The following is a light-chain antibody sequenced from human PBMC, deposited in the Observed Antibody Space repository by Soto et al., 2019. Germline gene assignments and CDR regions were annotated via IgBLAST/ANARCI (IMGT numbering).Light chain of an antibody. CDR2: KAS. CDR1: DSIISW. V-gene: IGKV1-5*03. J-gene: IGKJ1*01. CDR3: QQYMWT. Sequence: DIQMTQSPSTLSAFVGDRVTITCRASDSIISWLAWYQQKPGKAPKLLIYKASNLASGVPSRFSGSGSGTEFTLTISSLQPDDSATYYCQQYMWTFGQGTKVEIK.